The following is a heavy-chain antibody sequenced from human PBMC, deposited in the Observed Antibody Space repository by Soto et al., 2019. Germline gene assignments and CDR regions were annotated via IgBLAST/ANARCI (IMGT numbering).Heavy chain of an antibody. CDR1: GYTFTSYY. CDR2: INPSGGST. J-gene: IGHJ4*02. Sequence: GASVKVSCKASGYTFTSYYMHWVRQAPGQGLEWMGIINPSGGSTSYAQRFQGRVTMTRDTSTSTVYMELSSLRSEDTAVYYCARLSLRGYYFDYWGLGTLVTVSS. CDR3: ARLSLRGYYFDY. D-gene: IGHD3-10*01. V-gene: IGHV1-46*01.